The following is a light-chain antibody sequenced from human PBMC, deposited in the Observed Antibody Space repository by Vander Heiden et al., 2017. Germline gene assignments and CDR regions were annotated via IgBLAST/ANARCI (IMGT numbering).Light chain of an antibody. J-gene: IGLJ3*02. Sequence: QSVMTQPPSASGTPGQTVTISCSGSSSNLGSNTVKWYQQFPGTAPKLLVYSNDQRPSGVTDRFSGSKSGTSASLAIRGLQSEDEATYYCAGWDDSLSGWVFGGGTKLTVL. V-gene: IGLV1-44*01. CDR1: SSNLGSNT. CDR3: AGWDDSLSGWV. CDR2: SND.